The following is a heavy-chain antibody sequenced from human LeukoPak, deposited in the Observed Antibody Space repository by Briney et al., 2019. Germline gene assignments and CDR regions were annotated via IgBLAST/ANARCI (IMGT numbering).Heavy chain of an antibody. V-gene: IGHV1-69*13. J-gene: IGHJ4*02. D-gene: IGHD2-21*02. CDR3: ARGHCGGDCYNMYYFDY. CDR2: IIPIFGTA. CDR1: GGTFSSYA. Sequence: GASVKVSCKASGGTFSSYAISWVRQAPGQGLEWMGGIIPIFGTANYAQKFQGRVTIIADESTSTAYMELSSLRSEDTAVYYCARGHCGGDCYNMYYFDYWGQGTLVTVSS.